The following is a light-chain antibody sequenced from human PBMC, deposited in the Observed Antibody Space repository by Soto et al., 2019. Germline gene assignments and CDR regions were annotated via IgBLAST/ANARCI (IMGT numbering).Light chain of an antibody. CDR1: SSDVGGYNY. CDR3: SSYTSGSSHYV. V-gene: IGLV2-14*01. CDR2: GVT. Sequence: QSALTQPRSVSGSPGQSVTISCTGTSSDVGGYNYVSWYQHHPGKAPKLIIYGVTNRPSGVSNRFSGSKSGNTASLTISGLQAEDEADYHCSSYTSGSSHYVFGTGTKLTVL. J-gene: IGLJ1*01.